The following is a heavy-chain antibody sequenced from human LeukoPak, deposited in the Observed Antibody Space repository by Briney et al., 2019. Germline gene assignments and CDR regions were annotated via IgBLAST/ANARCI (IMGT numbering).Heavy chain of an antibody. J-gene: IGHJ4*02. V-gene: IGHV3-48*04. CDR1: GFTFSSYS. D-gene: IGHD3-10*01. Sequence: GGSLRLSCAASGFTFSSYSMNWVRQAPGKGLEWVSYISSSSSTIYYADSVKGRFTISRDNAKNSLYLQMNSLRAEDTALYYCAKSTSKEYYYGSGSNDYWGQGTLVTVSS. CDR2: ISSSSSTI. CDR3: AKSTSKEYYYGSGSNDY.